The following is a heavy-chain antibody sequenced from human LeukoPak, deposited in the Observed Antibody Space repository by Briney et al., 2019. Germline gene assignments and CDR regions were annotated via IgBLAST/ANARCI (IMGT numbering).Heavy chain of an antibody. CDR3: AREGLIAAAGTGGMDV. D-gene: IGHD6-13*01. CDR1: GYTFTSYD. V-gene: IGHV1-8*01. Sequence: GASVKVSCKASGYTFTSYDINWVRQATGQGLEWMGWMNPNSGNTGYAQKFQGRVTMTRSTSISTAYMELSSLRSEDTAVYYCAREGLIAAAGTGGMDVWGQGTTVTVSS. CDR2: MNPNSGNT. J-gene: IGHJ6*02.